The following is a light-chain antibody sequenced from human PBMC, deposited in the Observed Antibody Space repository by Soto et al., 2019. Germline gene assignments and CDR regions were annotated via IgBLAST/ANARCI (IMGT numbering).Light chain of an antibody. V-gene: IGKV1-33*01. CDR1: QDITNY. Sequence: DIQMTQSPSSLSASVGDRVTITCQAGQDITNYLNWYQQKPGKAPKLLIYDASNLETGVPSRFSGSGSGTYFTFLFRSLQPEEVAPYYCQRYDTRPPTVGGGTKVETK. CDR2: DAS. CDR3: QRYDTRPPT. J-gene: IGKJ4*01.